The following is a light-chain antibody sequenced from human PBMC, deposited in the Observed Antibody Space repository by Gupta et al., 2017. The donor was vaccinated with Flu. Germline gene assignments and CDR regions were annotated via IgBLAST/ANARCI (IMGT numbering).Light chain of an antibody. J-gene: IGKJ2*02. CDR3: QQSDRRPCT. CDR2: ATS. Sequence: DTPMTQCPSSLSASVGDRVTITCRANQIIRNYLNWYQQKPGKAPILLIYATSSVQSGVSSRFSGGRSGTDFTLTITGRQPEDFAVYYCQQSDRRPCTFGQGTKLDI. CDR1: QIIRNY. V-gene: IGKV1-39*01.